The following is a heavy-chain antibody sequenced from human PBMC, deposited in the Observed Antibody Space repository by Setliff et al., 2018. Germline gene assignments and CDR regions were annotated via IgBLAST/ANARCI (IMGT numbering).Heavy chain of an antibody. V-gene: IGHV3-20*04. CDR2: ISWNGGIT. Sequence: GESLKISCAASQFTFDDYDMAWVRQAPGKGLEWVSGISWNGGITGYGDSVKGRFTISRDNAENSLYLQMNSLRAEDTALYYCARSPTVNWSGYEDGFDIWGQGTMVTVSS. D-gene: IGHD3-3*01. CDR1: QFTFDDYD. CDR3: ARSPTVNWSGYEDGFDI. J-gene: IGHJ3*02.